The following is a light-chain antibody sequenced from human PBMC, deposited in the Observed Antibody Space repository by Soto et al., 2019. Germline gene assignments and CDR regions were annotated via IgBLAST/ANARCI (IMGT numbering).Light chain of an antibody. CDR3: QQYNSYSWT. Sequence: DIDMTQSPSCLSASLGDRVTITCRASQSISSYLNWYQQKTGKAPKILIYAESSLQSGVPSRFSGSGSGTDLNLTISSLQPEDFATYYCQQYNSYSWTCGQGTKGDIK. CDR1: QSISSY. J-gene: IGKJ1*01. V-gene: IGKV1-39*01. CDR2: AES.